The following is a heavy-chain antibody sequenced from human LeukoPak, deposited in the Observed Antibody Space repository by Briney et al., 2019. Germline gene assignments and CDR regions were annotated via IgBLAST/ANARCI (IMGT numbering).Heavy chain of an antibody. Sequence: PSQTLSLTCTVSGGSISSGGYYWSWIPQHPGKGLEWLGYIYYNGNTYYNPSLQGRITRQLDTSKNQFSLPVRSVTAADTAIYYCARDPQLGIGRPSDDFDIWGQGTMVTVSS. CDR2: IYYNGNT. V-gene: IGHV4-31*03. CDR1: GGSISSGGYY. J-gene: IGHJ3*02. CDR3: ARDPQLGIGRPSDDFDI. D-gene: IGHD7-27*01.